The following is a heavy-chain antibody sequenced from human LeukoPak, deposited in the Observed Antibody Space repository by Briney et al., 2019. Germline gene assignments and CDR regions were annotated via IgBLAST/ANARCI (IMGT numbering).Heavy chain of an antibody. D-gene: IGHD3-3*01. CDR3: TTTDISRITILGVVTPHEDY. V-gene: IGHV3-49*04. CDR1: GFTFGDYA. J-gene: IGHJ4*02. CDR2: IRSKAYGGTT. Sequence: PGGSLRLSCTASGFTFGDYAMSWVRQAPGKGLEWVGFIRSKAYGGTTEYAASVKGRFTISRDDSKSIAYLQMNSLKTEDTAVYYCTTTDISRITILGVVTPHEDYWGQGTLVTVSS.